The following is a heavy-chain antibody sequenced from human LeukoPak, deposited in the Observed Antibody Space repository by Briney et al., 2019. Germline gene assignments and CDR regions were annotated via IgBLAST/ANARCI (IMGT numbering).Heavy chain of an antibody. J-gene: IGHJ4*02. D-gene: IGHD1-26*01. CDR2: ISGSGGST. Sequence: PGGSLRLSCAASGFTFSSYGMSWVRQAPGKGLEWVSAISGSGGSTYYADSVKGRFTISRDNSKNTVVLQMNSLNVDDTAIYYCARQSLGASGLDSWGQGMLVTVSS. CDR3: ARQSLGASGLDS. V-gene: IGHV3-23*01. CDR1: GFTFSSYG.